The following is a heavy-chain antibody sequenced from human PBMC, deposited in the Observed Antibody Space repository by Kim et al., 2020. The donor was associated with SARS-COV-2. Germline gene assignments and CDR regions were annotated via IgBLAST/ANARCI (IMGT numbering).Heavy chain of an antibody. CDR1: GGSFSGYY. J-gene: IGHJ5*01. V-gene: IGHV4-34*01. D-gene: IGHD3-10*01. CDR3: SRGLHRLLWFGELPRLDT. Sequence: SETLSLTCAVYGGSFSGYYWSWIRQPPGKGLEWIGEINHSGSTNYNPSLKSRVTISVDTPKNQFSLKQSYVTAADTAVYYCSRGLHRLLWFGELPRLDTWGHRALGTVSS. CDR2: INHSGST.